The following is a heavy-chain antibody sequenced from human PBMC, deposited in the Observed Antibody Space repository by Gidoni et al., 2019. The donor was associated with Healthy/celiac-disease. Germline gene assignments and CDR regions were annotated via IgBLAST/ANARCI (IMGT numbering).Heavy chain of an antibody. D-gene: IGHD4-17*01. CDR3: ARDYGDYPSYHQYYYYYGMDV. V-gene: IGHV3-30*04. CDR2: ISYDGSNK. Sequence: QVQLVESGGGVVQPGRSLRLSCAASGFTFRSYAKHWVRQAPGKGLEWVAVISYDGSNKYYADSVKGRFTISRDNSKNTLYLQMNSLRAEDTAVYYCARDYGDYPSYHQYYYYYGMDVWGQGTTVTVSS. J-gene: IGHJ6*02. CDR1: GFTFRSYA.